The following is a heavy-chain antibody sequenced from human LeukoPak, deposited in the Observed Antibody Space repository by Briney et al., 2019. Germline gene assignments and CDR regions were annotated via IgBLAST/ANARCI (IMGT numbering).Heavy chain of an antibody. J-gene: IGHJ4*02. CDR1: GGSISSGSYY. Sequence: SQTLSLTCTVSGGSISSGSYYWSWIRQPAGKGLEWIGRIYTSGSTNYNPSLKSRVTISVDTSKNQFSLKLSSVTAADTAVYYCARGPHPTDIAAAGHDYWGQGTLVTVSS. CDR3: ARGPHPTDIAAAGHDY. CDR2: IYTSGST. D-gene: IGHD6-13*01. V-gene: IGHV4-61*02.